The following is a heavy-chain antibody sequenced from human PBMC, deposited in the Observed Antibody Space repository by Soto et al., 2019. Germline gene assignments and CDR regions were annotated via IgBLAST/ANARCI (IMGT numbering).Heavy chain of an antibody. CDR1: GFTFSNYA. V-gene: IGHV3-23*01. Sequence: LRRSWAGSGFTFSNYAMTWVRQAPGKGLEWVSTTRSNGEYTYYADSVKGRFTVSRDNSQNALFLEMSSLRAEDTAVYYCAKESMSVAVSASRVYGMDVWGQGTTVTVSS. J-gene: IGHJ6*02. CDR2: TRSNGEYT. D-gene: IGHD6-6*01. CDR3: AKESMSVAVSASRVYGMDV.